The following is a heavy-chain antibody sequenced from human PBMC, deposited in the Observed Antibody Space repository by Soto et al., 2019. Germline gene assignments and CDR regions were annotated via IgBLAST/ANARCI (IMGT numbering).Heavy chain of an antibody. Sequence: SETLSLTCTVSGGSISSSSYYWGWIRQPPGKGLEWIGSIYYSGSTYYNPSLKSRVTISVDTSKNQFSLKLSSVTAADTAVYYCASFTNFGVVIYAFDIWGQGTMVTVSS. D-gene: IGHD3-3*01. CDR2: IYYSGST. V-gene: IGHV4-39*01. J-gene: IGHJ3*02. CDR1: GGSISSSSYY. CDR3: ASFTNFGVVIYAFDI.